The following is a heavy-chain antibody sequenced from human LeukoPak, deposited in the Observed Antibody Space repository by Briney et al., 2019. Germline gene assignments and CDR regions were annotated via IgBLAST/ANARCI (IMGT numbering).Heavy chain of an antibody. CDR3: ARARSWPEHAFDI. J-gene: IGHJ3*02. CDR2: IYGGGDT. Sequence: GGSLRLSCAAPGLTVRSNYMSWVRQAPGKGLEWVSIIYGGGDTSYTDSVKGRFTISRDNSKNTLYLQMNSLRAEDTAVYYCARARSWPEHAFDIWGQGTMVTVSS. V-gene: IGHV3-53*01. D-gene: IGHD5-24*01. CDR1: GLTVRSNY.